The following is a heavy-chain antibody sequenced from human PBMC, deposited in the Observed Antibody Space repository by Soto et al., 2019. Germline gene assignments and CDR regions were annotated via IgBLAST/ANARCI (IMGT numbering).Heavy chain of an antibody. D-gene: IGHD3-22*01. CDR1: EGTFSSYT. J-gene: IGHJ4*02. Sequence: QVQLVQSGAEVKKPGSWEKVSCKGSEGTFSSYTISWVRQAPGQGLEWMGRIIPILGIANYAQKFQGRVTITADKSTSTAYMELSSLRSEDTAVYYCASRYDSSDYWGQGTLVTVSS. CDR3: ASRYDSSDY. CDR2: IIPILGIA. V-gene: IGHV1-69*02.